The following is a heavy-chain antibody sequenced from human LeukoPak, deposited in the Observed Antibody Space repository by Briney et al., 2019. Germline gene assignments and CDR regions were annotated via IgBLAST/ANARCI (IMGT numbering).Heavy chain of an antibody. CDR3: VREDTPATANY. CDR1: GFTFSSFS. V-gene: IGHV3-23*01. CDR2: ISGSGGST. Sequence: QPGGSLRLSCAASGFTFSSFSMNWVRQAPGKGLEWVSAISGSGGSTYYADSVKGRFTISRDNSKNTLYLQMNSLRAEDTAVYYCVREDTPATANYWGQGTLVTISS. D-gene: IGHD2-21*02. J-gene: IGHJ4*02.